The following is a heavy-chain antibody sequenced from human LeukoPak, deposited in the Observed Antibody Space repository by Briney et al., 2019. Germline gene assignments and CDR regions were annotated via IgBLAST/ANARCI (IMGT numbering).Heavy chain of an antibody. V-gene: IGHV3-23*01. CDR3: ARDGFRGVFDI. J-gene: IGHJ3*02. Sequence: GSPRHSSAPPRFTPISSTMSWVRQAPGKRREWVAAISGSGGSTYYSDSVKGRSNIFRDNSKNTPYLQMNSLRGEDTGVYYRARDGFRGVFDIWGQGTMVTVSS. CDR1: RFTPISST. CDR2: ISGSGGST.